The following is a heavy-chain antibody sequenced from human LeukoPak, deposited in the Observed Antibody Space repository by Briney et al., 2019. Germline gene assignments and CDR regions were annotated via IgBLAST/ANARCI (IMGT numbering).Heavy chain of an antibody. CDR2: IYYSGST. CDR3: ARVGSYYDFWSGYYDYYYYMDV. V-gene: IGHV4-59*01. Sequence: PSETLSLTCTLSGGSISSYYRSWIRQPPGKGLEWIGYIYYSGSTNYNPSLKSRVTISLDTSKNQFSLRLTSVTAADTAVYYCARVGSYYDFWSGYYDYYYYMDVWGKGTTVTVSS. D-gene: IGHD3-3*01. J-gene: IGHJ6*03. CDR1: GGSISSYY.